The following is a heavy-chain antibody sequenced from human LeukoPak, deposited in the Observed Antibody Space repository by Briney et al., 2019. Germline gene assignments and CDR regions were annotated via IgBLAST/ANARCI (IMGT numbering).Heavy chain of an antibody. CDR3: ARWYYYGSGRRQFDY. V-gene: IGHV4-30-4*01. J-gene: IGHJ4*02. Sequence: PSETLSLTCTVSGGSISSGDYYWNWIRQPPGKGLEWIGYIYYSGTTNYNPSLKSRVTISVDTSKNQFSLKLSSVTAADTAVYYCARWYYYGSGRRQFDYWGQGTLVTVSS. D-gene: IGHD3-10*01. CDR1: GGSISSGDYY. CDR2: IYYSGTT.